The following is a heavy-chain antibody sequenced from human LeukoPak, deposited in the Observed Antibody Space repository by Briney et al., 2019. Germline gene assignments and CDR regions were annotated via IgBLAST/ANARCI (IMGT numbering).Heavy chain of an antibody. D-gene: IGHD6-13*01. V-gene: IGHV3-21*01. J-gene: IGHJ4*02. CDR2: INSSSSYI. CDR1: GFTFSSYS. Sequence: GGSLRLSCAASGFTFSSYSMKWVRQAQGKGLEWVSSINSSSSYIYYADSVKGRFTIARDNAKSSVYLEMSSLRAEDTAVYYCAREGKGAAAGTFVYWGQGTLVTVSS. CDR3: AREGKGAAAGTFVY.